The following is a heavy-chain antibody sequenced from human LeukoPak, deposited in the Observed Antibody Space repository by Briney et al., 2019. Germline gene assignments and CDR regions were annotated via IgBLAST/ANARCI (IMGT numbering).Heavy chain of an antibody. D-gene: IGHD3-22*01. V-gene: IGHV3-21*01. CDR3: ARDYEGDL. CDR1: GFPFSTYI. J-gene: IGHJ5*02. Sequence: SGGSLRLSCAATGFPFSTYIMNWVRQAPGKGLEWVSSISGSSGFIYYADSVKGRFTISRNNVMNSLYLQMDSLRGDDTAVYYCARDYEGDLWGQGTLVTVSS. CDR2: ISGSSGFI.